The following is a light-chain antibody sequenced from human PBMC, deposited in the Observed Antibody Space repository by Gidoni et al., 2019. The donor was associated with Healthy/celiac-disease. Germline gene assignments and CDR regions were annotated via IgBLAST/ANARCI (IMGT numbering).Light chain of an antibody. CDR1: SSDVGGYNY. CDR2: EVS. CDR3: SSYTSSSTLVV. V-gene: IGLV2-14*01. J-gene: IGLJ2*01. Sequence: QSALTQPASVSGSPGQSISISCTGTSSDVGGYNYVSWYQQPPGKAPKLMLYEVSNRPSGVSNRFSGSKSGNTASLTISGLQAEDEADYYCSSYTSSSTLVVFGGGTKLTVL.